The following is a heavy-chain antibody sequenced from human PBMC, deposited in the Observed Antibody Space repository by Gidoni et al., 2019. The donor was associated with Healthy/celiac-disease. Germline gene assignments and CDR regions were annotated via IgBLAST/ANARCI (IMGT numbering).Heavy chain of an antibody. J-gene: IGHJ4*02. Sequence: QVQLVQSGAEVKKPGSSVKVSCKASGGTFSSYAISWVRQAPGQGLEWMGGISPIFGTANYAQKFQGRVTITADESTSTAYMELSSLRSEDTAVYYCARTRSGSYPSPSQPLDYWGQGTLVTVSS. D-gene: IGHD3-10*01. V-gene: IGHV1-69*01. CDR2: ISPIFGTA. CDR1: GGTFSSYA. CDR3: ARTRSGSYPSPSQPLDY.